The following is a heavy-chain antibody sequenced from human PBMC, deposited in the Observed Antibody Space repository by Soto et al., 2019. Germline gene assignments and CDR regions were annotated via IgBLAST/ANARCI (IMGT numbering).Heavy chain of an antibody. CDR2: INPNSGGT. CDR3: ARDSLGITGTNLNYYYYMDV. Sequence: ASVKVSCKASGYTFTGYYMHWVRQAPGQGLEWMGWINPNSGGTNYAQKFQGWVTMTRDTSISTAYMELSRLRSDDTAVYYCARDSLGITGTNLNYYYYMDVWGKGTTVTVSS. D-gene: IGHD1-7*01. V-gene: IGHV1-2*04. J-gene: IGHJ6*03. CDR1: GYTFTGYY.